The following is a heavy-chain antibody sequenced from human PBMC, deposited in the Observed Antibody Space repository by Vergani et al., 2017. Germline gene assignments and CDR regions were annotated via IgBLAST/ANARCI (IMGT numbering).Heavy chain of an antibody. CDR2: IKSKTDGGTT. Sequence: EVQLVESGGGLVKPGGSLRLSCAASGFTFSNAWMSWVRQAPGKGLEWVGRIKSKTDGGTTDYAAPVKGRFTISRDDSKNTLYLQMNSLKTEDTAVYYCTAAGSAGYCSGGSCYGDYWGQGTLVTVSS. CDR3: TAAGSAGYCSGGSCYGDY. J-gene: IGHJ4*02. D-gene: IGHD2-15*01. V-gene: IGHV3-15*01. CDR1: GFTFSNAW.